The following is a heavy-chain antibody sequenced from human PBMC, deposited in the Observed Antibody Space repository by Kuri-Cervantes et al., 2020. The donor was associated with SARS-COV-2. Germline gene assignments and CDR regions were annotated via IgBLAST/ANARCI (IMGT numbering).Heavy chain of an antibody. Sequence: GESLKISCAASGFTFSSYAMSWVRQAPGKGLEWVSYISSSGSTIYYADSVKGRFTISRDNSKNTLYLQMNSLRAEDTAVYYCAKDLGRPNWFDPWGQGTLVTVSS. CDR2: ISSSGSTI. J-gene: IGHJ5*02. CDR1: GFTFSSYA. CDR3: AKDLGRPNWFDP. V-gene: IGHV3-23*01.